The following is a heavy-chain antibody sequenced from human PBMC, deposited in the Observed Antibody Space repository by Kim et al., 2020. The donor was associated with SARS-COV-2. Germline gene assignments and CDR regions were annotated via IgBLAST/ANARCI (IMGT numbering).Heavy chain of an antibody. J-gene: IGHJ4*02. D-gene: IGHD1-26*01. CDR3: ASRIGGATCLGGGVDY. CDR1: GYTFTSYA. V-gene: IGHV7-4-1*02. Sequence: ASVKVSCKASGYTFTSYAMNWVRQAPGQGLEWMGWINTNNGNTTYAQGFTGRFVFSLDTSVSTAYLQISSLKAEDTAVYYCASRIGGATCLGGGVDYWGQASRLTISS. CDR2: INTNNGNT.